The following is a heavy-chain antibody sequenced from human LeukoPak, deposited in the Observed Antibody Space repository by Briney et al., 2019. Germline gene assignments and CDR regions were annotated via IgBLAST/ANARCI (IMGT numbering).Heavy chain of an antibody. J-gene: IGHJ4*02. CDR3: ASSSGWYYYFDY. V-gene: IGHV3-48*03. D-gene: IGHD6-19*01. CDR2: ISSSGTTI. CDR1: GFTFSSYG. Sequence: PGGSLRLSCAASGFTFSSYGMNWVRQAPGKGLEWVSYISSSGTTIYYADSVKGRFTISRDNATNSLYLQMNSLRAEDTAVYYCASSSGWYYYFDYWGQGALVTVSS.